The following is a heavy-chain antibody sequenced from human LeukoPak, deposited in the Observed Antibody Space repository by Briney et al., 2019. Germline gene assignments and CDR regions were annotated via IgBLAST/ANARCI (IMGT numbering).Heavy chain of an antibody. J-gene: IGHJ4*02. Sequence: ASVKVSCKASGYTFTSYGISWVRQATGQGLEWMGWMNPNSGNTGYAQKFQGRVTMTRNTSISTAYMELSSLRSEDTAVYYCARHPSNWVEYYFDYWGQGTLVTVSS. CDR2: MNPNSGNT. V-gene: IGHV1-8*02. CDR3: ARHPSNWVEYYFDY. D-gene: IGHD7-27*01. CDR1: GYTFTSYG.